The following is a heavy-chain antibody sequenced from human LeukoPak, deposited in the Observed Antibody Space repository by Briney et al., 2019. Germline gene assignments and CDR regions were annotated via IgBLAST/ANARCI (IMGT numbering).Heavy chain of an antibody. CDR3: VVWGEDRSGHRLDF. CDR1: GFTFDYYW. V-gene: IGHV3-74*01. CDR2: INTDGSNT. D-gene: IGHD3-22*01. Sequence: GGSLRLSCAASGFTFDYYWMHWVRQAPGKGLMWVSRINTDGSNTHYADSVKGRFTISRDNAKNTLYLQMNGLRVEDTAVYYCVVWGEDRSGHRLDFWGQGTLVTVSS. J-gene: IGHJ4*02.